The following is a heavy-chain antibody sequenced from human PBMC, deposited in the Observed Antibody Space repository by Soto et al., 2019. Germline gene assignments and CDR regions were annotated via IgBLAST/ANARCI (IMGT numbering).Heavy chain of an antibody. CDR1: GGSVSGGSYY. CDR3: ATRSSGYYYYYYGMDV. V-gene: IGHV4-61*01. Sequence: PSETLSLTCTVSGGSVSGGSYYWSWIRQPPGKGLEWTGYIYYSGSTNYNPSLKSRVTISVDTSKNQFSLKLSSVTAADTAVYYCATRSSGYYYYYYGMDVWGQATTVTVSS. J-gene: IGHJ6*02. CDR2: IYYSGST. D-gene: IGHD3-22*01.